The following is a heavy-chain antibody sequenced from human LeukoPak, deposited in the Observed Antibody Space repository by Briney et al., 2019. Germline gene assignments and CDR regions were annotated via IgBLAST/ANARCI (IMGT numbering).Heavy chain of an antibody. D-gene: IGHD3-10*01. CDR1: GGSISSYY. CDR2: IYSSGST. Sequence: PSETLSLTCTVSGGSISSYYWSWIRQPPGKGLEWIGYIYSSGSTNYNPSLKSRVTISVDTSKNQFSLKLNSVTAADTAVYYCARRRGAHTANALDIWGQGTMVTVSS. CDR3: ARRRGAHTANALDI. V-gene: IGHV4-59*08. J-gene: IGHJ3*02.